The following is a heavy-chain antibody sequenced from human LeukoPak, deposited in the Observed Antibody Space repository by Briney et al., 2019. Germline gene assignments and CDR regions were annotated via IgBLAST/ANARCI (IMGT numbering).Heavy chain of an antibody. CDR1: GGSISSSSHS. CDR3: ARVNSSSWYYCYYYMDV. Sequence: SETLSLTCSVSGGSISSSSHSWGWIRQSPGKGLEWIGSIYYSGSTFYNPSLKSRVTISVDRSKNQFSLKLSSVTAADTAVFYCARVNSSSWYYCYYYMDVWGKGTMVTVSS. CDR2: IYYSGST. V-gene: IGHV4-39*07. J-gene: IGHJ6*03. D-gene: IGHD6-13*01.